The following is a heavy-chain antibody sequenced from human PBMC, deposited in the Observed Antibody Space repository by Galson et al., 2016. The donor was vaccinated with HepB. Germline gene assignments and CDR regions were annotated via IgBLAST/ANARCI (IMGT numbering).Heavy chain of an antibody. CDR2: IDGGGDK. J-gene: IGHJ6*02. Sequence: PALVKPTQTLTLTCTFSGFSLSTSGMRVIWIRQPPGKALEWLSLIDGGGDKYYSISLKTRLTISKDTSKNQVVLTMTNMDPVDTGTYYCARIRYTNPVYSYYYRMDVWGQGTAVTVSS. CDR1: GFSLSTSGMR. D-gene: IGHD1-14*01. CDR3: ARIRYTNPVYSYYYRMDV. V-gene: IGHV2-70*01.